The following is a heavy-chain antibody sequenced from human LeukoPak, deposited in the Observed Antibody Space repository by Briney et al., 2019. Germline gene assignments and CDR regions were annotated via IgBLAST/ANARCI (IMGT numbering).Heavy chain of an antibody. CDR3: AKDQWHSSSLAGFDY. CDR2: ISGSGGST. V-gene: IGHV3-23*01. CDR1: GFTFSSYA. J-gene: IGHJ4*02. D-gene: IGHD6-13*01. Sequence: GGSLRLSCAASGFTFSSYAMSWVRQAPGKGLEWVSAISGSGGSTYYADSVKGRFTISRDNSKNTLYLQMNSLRAEDTAVYYCAKDQWHSSSLAGFDYGGQGTRVTVSS.